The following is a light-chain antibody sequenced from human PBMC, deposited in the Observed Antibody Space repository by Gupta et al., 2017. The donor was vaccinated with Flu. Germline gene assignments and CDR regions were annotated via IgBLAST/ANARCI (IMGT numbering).Light chain of an antibody. CDR3: SSYTSSSTLEV. CDR1: SSDVGGYNY. CDR2: EVS. V-gene: IGLV2-14*01. J-gene: IGLJ3*02. Sequence: QSALPQPASVSASPGQSITISCTGTSSDVGGYNYVSWYQQHPGKAPKLMIYEVSNRPSGVSNRFSGSKSGNTASLTISGLQAEDEADYYCSSYTSSSTLEVFGGGTKLTVL.